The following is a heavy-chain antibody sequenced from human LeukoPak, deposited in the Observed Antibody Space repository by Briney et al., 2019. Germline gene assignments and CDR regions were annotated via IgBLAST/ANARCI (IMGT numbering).Heavy chain of an antibody. CDR2: IIPILGIA. D-gene: IGHD3-22*01. J-gene: IGHJ6*02. CDR3: AREVTMIVVVIRYYGMDV. CDR1: GGTFSIYA. V-gene: IGHV1-69*04. Sequence: GASVKVSCKASGGTFSIYAISWVRQAPGQGLEWMGRIIPILGIANYAQKFQGRVTITADKSTSTAYIELSSLRSEDTAVYYCAREVTMIVVVIRYYGMDVWGQGTTVTVSS.